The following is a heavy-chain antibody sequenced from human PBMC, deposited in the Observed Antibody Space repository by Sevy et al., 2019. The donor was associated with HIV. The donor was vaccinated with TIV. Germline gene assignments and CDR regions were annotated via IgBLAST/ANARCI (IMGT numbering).Heavy chain of an antibody. D-gene: IGHD2-2*01. Sequence: SETLSLTCAVSGGSVSGYYWSWIRQPPGKGLEFIGWIHYSGKTKYNPSLSGRVSMSVDTSRNQSSLKLYSLTAADTAIFYCARYGSKLSSPLDLWGQGTLVTVSS. J-gene: IGHJ4*02. V-gene: IGHV4-59*02. CDR3: ARYGSKLSSPLDL. CDR2: IHYSGKT. CDR1: GGSVSGYY.